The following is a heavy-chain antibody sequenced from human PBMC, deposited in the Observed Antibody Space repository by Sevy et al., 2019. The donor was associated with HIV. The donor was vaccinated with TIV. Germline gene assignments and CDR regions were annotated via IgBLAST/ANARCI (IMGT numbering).Heavy chain of an antibody. Sequence: ASVKVSCKASGYTFTSYYMYWVRQAPGQGLEWMGIINPSGGSTSYAQKFQGRVTMTRDTSTSTVYMELSSLRSEDTAVYYCARAGGITMVRGVIKAPDYWGQGTLVTVSS. D-gene: IGHD3-10*01. V-gene: IGHV1-46*01. CDR3: ARAGGITMVRGVIKAPDY. CDR1: GYTFTSYY. CDR2: INPSGGST. J-gene: IGHJ4*02.